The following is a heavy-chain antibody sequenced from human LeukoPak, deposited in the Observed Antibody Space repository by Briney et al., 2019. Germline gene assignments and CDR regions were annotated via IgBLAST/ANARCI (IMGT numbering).Heavy chain of an antibody. V-gene: IGHV4-34*01. Sequence: SETLSLTCAVYGGSFSGYYWTWIRQPPGKGLEWVGEINHSRNTNYSPSLKSRATISVDTSKNQFSLTLSSVTAADTAVYYCARMYYYGSLGYYYYMDVWGKGTTVTISS. J-gene: IGHJ6*03. D-gene: IGHD3-10*01. CDR1: GGSFSGYY. CDR3: ARMYYYGSLGYYYYMDV. CDR2: INHSRNT.